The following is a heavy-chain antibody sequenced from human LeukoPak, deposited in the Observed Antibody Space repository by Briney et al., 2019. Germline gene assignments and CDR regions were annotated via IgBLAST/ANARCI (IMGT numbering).Heavy chain of an antibody. V-gene: IGHV1-2*02. D-gene: IGHD3-22*01. Sequence: ASVTVSCKASGYTFTGYYMHWVRQAPGQGLEWMGWINPNSGGTNYAQKFQGRVTMTSDTSISTAYMELSRLRSDDTAVYYCARDASGYPTEYFQHWGQGTLVTVSS. J-gene: IGHJ1*01. CDR2: INPNSGGT. CDR1: GYTFTGYY. CDR3: ARDASGYPTEYFQH.